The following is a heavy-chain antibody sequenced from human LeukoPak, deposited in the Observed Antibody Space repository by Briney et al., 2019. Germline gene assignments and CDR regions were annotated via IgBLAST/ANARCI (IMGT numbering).Heavy chain of an antibody. CDR1: GGSISSGNYY. CDR2: IYSSGST. Sequence: PSETLSLTCTVSGGSISSGNYYWTWIRQPAGKGLEWIGHIYSSGSTNYNPSLRSRVTISVDTSKNQFSLRLRSVTAADTAVHYCARAPYRVSYTGDTYSYMDVWGKGSTVTVS. D-gene: IGHD1-26*01. J-gene: IGHJ6*03. V-gene: IGHV4-61*09. CDR3: ARAPYRVSYTGDTYSYMDV.